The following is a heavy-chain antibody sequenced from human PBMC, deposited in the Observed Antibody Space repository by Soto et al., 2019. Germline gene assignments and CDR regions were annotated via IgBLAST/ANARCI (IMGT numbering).Heavy chain of an antibody. V-gene: IGHV3-30-3*01. CDR2: ISYDGSNK. CDR1: GFTFSSYA. J-gene: IGHJ5*02. D-gene: IGHD3-10*01. CDR3: ARGVGIWFGESPRTPMNNPLPENWFDP. Sequence: SLRLSCAASGFTFSSYAMHWVRQAPGKGLEWVAVISYDGSNKYYADSVKGRFTISRDNSKNTLYLQMNSLRAEDTAVYYCARGVGIWFGESPRTPMNNPLPENWFDPWGQGTLVTVSS.